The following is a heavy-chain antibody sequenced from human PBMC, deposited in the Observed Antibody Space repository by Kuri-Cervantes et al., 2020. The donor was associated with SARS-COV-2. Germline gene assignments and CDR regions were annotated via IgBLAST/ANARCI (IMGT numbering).Heavy chain of an antibody. CDR1: GFTFSSYG. Sequence: GGSLRLSCAASGFTFSSYGMHWVRQAPGKGLEWVAVISYDGSNKYYADSVKGRFTISRDNSKNTLYLQMNSLRAEDTAVYYCARQWELPNLGDFDYWGQGTLVTVSS. CDR3: ARQWELPNLGDFDY. CDR2: ISYDGSNK. J-gene: IGHJ4*02. V-gene: IGHV3-30*03. D-gene: IGHD1-26*01.